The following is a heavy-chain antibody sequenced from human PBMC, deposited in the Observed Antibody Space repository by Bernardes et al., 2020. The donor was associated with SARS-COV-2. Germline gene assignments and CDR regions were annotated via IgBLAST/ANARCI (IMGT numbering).Heavy chain of an antibody. CDR1: GFSFSNYW. CDR2: IKQDGSEK. CDR3: SPGGLRYHH. V-gene: IGHV3-7*03. J-gene: IGHJ4*02. Sequence: GGSLRLSCAASGFSFSNYWMTWVRQAPGKGLEWVANIKQDGSEKHYVDSVKGRFTISRDNAKNSLYLEMNDLKTEDTAVYYCSPGGLRYHHWGQGTLVTVSS. D-gene: IGHD2-2*01.